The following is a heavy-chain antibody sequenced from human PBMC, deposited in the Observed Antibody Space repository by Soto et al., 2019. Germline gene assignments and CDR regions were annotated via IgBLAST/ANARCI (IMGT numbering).Heavy chain of an antibody. J-gene: IGHJ4*02. CDR2: VYYTGST. CDR3: ARCRTVRNYAHVSSDYLYIFDY. CDR1: GDSISTFY. V-gene: IGHV4-59*01. Sequence: SETLSLTCTVSGDSISTFYWGWMRQSPGKELEWIGYVYYTGSTNYNPSLKSRVTISVDRSKNQFSLKLTSANAADTAVYYCARCRTVRNYAHVSSDYLYIFDYCVQRTQVTVS. D-gene: IGHD3-22*01.